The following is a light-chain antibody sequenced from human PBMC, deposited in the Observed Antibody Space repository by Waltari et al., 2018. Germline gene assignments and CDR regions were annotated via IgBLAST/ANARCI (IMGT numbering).Light chain of an antibody. CDR3: HQCGGSQRT. CDR2: DAS. CDR1: QTVDNRF. J-gene: IGKJ4*01. V-gene: IGKV3-20*01. Sequence: ENGLTQSPGTLSLSPGETAILSCRASQTVDNRFLAWYQLKPGQAPRLLIHDASSRATGIPDRFSGSGSGTDFTLTISRLEPEDSAVYYCHQCGGSQRTFGGGTRVEIK.